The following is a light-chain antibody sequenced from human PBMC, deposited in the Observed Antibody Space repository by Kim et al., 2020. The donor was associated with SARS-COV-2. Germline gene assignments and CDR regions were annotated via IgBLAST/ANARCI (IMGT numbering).Light chain of an antibody. J-gene: IGKJ1*01. CDR3: QQYATYWT. CDR2: KSS. Sequence: SAAVGDRGTSTCRASQSIDSWLAWYQQKPGKAPKLLIYKSSTLESGVPSRFSGSGSGTEFTLTISSLQPDDFATYYCQQYATYWTFGQGTKVEIK. CDR1: QSIDSW. V-gene: IGKV1-5*03.